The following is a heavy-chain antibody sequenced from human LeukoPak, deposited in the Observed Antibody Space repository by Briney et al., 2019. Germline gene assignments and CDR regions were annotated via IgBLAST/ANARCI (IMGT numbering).Heavy chain of an antibody. CDR2: ITHTGNT. Sequence: PSETLSLTCAAYGGSGNYYWSWVRQPPGKGLEWIGEITHTGNTHYNPSLKSRVSISLDTSKNQFFLKLSSVAAADTAVYYCAPIYGDYSDFDSWGQGTLVTVSS. CDR1: GGSGNYY. CDR3: APIYGDYSDFDS. J-gene: IGHJ4*02. D-gene: IGHD4-17*01. V-gene: IGHV4-34*01.